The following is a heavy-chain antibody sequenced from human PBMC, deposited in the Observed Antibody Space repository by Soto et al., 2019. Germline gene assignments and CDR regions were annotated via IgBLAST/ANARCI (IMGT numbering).Heavy chain of an antibody. CDR2: IYSGGST. CDR3: ATRPLLPGAP. CDR1: GFTFSSND. Sequence: EVQLVESGGGLIQPGGSLRLSCAASGFTFSSNDMNWVRQAPGKGLEWVSLIYSGGSTYYADSVKGRFTISRDNSKNTLYLQVSSLRAEDTAVYYCATRPLLPGAPWGQGTMVTGSS. J-gene: IGHJ3*01. D-gene: IGHD2-15*01. V-gene: IGHV3-53*01.